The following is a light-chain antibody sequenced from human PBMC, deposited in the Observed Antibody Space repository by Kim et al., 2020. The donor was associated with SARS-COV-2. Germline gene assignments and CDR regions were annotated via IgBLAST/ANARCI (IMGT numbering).Light chain of an antibody. CDR3: QQTYTTPYS. CDR1: RSISFH. Sequence: ASVGDRVTITCRASRSISFHLNWYQQKSGKAPKLLIYAASSLQPGVSSTFSGSGSGAAFTLTISSLQPDNFATYYCQQTYTTPYSFGQGTKLEI. CDR2: AAS. J-gene: IGKJ2*03. V-gene: IGKV1-39*01.